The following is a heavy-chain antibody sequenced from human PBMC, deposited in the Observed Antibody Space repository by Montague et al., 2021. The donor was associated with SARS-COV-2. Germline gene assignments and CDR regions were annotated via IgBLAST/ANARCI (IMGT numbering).Heavy chain of an antibody. J-gene: IGHJ6*02. CDR3: ARVGRQQLVRLSGMDV. D-gene: IGHD6-13*01. Sequence: SDTRSLTCTVSGGSISSYYWGWIRQPPGKGLEWIGSIYYSGSTYXDPSLKSRVTISVDTSKNQFSLKLSSVTAADTAVYYCARVGRQQLVRLSGMDVWGQGTTVTVSS. CDR1: GGSISSYY. V-gene: IGHV4-39*07. CDR2: IYYSGST.